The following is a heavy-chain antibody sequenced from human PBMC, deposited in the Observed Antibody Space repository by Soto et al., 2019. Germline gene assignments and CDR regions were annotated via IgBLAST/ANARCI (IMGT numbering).Heavy chain of an antibody. CDR3: ASSSGNNYGVGTNYYFDY. V-gene: IGHV1-69*06. Sequence: QVQLVQSGAEVKKPGSSVKVSCKTSGGTFSTYSIVWVRQAPGEGLEWMGGIIPIFGTANYAQKFQGRVTITADKSTNTAFIELSSLKSEDTAMYYCASSSGNNYGVGTNYYFDYWGQGTLVTVSS. J-gene: IGHJ4*02. D-gene: IGHD1-26*01. CDR1: GGTFSTYS. CDR2: IIPIFGTA.